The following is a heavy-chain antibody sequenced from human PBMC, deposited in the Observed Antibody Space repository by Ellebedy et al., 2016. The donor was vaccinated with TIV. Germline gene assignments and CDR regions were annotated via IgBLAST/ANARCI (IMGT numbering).Heavy chain of an antibody. CDR1: GFTFSSYA. J-gene: IGHJ3*02. D-gene: IGHD3-10*01. CDR2: INEDGSEK. V-gene: IGHV3-7*01. Sequence: GGSLRLXXAASGFTFSSYAMSWVRQAPGKGLEWVANINEDGSEKHYVDSVKGRFTISRDNAKNSLYLQMNSLRAEDTAVYYCARVGYGSDAFDIWGQGTMVTVSS. CDR3: ARVGYGSDAFDI.